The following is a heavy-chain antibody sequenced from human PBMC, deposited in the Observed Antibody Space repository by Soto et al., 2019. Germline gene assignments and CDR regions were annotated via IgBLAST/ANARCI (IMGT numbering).Heavy chain of an antibody. CDR2: IYHSGST. J-gene: IGHJ6*02. CDR1: GGSISSSNW. CDR3: ARAILAYCSSTSCYNGPDYYYYGMDV. D-gene: IGHD2-2*02. V-gene: IGHV4-4*02. Sequence: PSETLSLTCAVSGGSISSSNWWSWVRQPPGKGLEWIGEIYHSGSTNYNPSLKSRVTISVDKSKNQFSLKLSSVTAADTAVYYCARAILAYCSSTSCYNGPDYYYYGMDVWGQGTTVTVPS.